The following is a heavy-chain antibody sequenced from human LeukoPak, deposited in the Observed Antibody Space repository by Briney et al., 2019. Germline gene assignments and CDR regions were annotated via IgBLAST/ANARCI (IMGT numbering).Heavy chain of an antibody. CDR1: GFTFSDYY. Sequence: GGSLRLSCAASGFTFSDYYMSWIRQAPGKGLEWVSYISSRGSTIYYADSVKGRFTISRDNAKNSLYLQMNSLRAEDTAIYYCAKSRSSSSTSCYNYWGQGTLVTVSS. CDR3: AKSRSSSSTSCYNY. V-gene: IGHV3-11*01. CDR2: ISSRGSTI. J-gene: IGHJ4*02. D-gene: IGHD2-2*02.